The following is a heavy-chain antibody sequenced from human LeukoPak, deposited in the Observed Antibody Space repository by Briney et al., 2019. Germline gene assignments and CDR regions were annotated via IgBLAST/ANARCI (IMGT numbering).Heavy chain of an antibody. CDR1: GYTFTDYY. CDR3: ARDMHGSERGFFN. J-gene: IGHJ4*02. D-gene: IGHD3-10*01. V-gene: IGHV1-2*02. CDR2: INPNSGGT. Sequence: ASVKVSCKASGYTFTDYYMHWVRQAPGQGLEWMGWINPNSGGTNYAQKFQGRVTMTRDTSTSTVYMELSSLRSEDTAVYYCARDMHGSERGFFNWGQGTLVTVSS.